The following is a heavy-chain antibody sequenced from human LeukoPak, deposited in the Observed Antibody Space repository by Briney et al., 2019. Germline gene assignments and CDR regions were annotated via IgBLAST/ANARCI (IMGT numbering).Heavy chain of an antibody. J-gene: IGHJ4*02. CDR2: ISGSGGST. Sequence: PGGSLRLSCAASGFTFSSYAMSWVRLAPGKGLEWVSAISGSGGSTYYADSVKGRFTISRDNSENTLYLQMNSLRAEDTAVYYCATLTYDYVWGSYRYWGQGTLVTVSS. V-gene: IGHV3-23*01. CDR1: GFTFSSYA. D-gene: IGHD3-16*02. CDR3: ATLTYDYVWGSYRY.